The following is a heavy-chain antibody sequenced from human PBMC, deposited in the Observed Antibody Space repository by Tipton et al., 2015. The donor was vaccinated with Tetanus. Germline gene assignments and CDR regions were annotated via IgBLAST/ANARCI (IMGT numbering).Heavy chain of an antibody. CDR3: AREADCSGGSCFSGDFDN. Sequence: SLRLSCAAPGFIFSSYGIHWVRQAPGKGLEWVAVSWYDGTDKYYADSVKGRFTISRGNSKNTLYLQMNSLRAEDTAVYYCAREADCSGGSCFSGDFDNWGQGTQVTVSS. D-gene: IGHD2-15*01. CDR1: GFIFSSYG. V-gene: IGHV3-33*01. CDR2: SWYDGTDK. J-gene: IGHJ4*02.